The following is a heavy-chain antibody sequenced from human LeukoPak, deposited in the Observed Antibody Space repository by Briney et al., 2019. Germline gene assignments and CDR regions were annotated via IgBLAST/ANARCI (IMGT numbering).Heavy chain of an antibody. V-gene: IGHV3-11*04. CDR1: VFPFIDYY. J-gene: IGHJ4*02. CDR3: ARAYTGSFSGTLQY. Sequence: GGSLILSCAASVFPFIDYYMASIRQAPGKGLEWVSYISPSGITTYYTDSVKGRFTISRDNAKNSLSLQNNSLRVDDTALYYCARAYTGSFSGTLQYWGRGTLVTVSS. D-gene: IGHD1-26*01. CDR2: ISPSGITT.